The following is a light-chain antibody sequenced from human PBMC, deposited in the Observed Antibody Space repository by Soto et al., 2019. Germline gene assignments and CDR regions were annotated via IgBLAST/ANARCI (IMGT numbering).Light chain of an antibody. CDR3: AAWDDSLNAL. Sequence: QSVLTRAPSASGTPGQSITISCSGSSSNIGDNPVNWYQQLPGAAPKLLIYINDQRPSGVPDRFSGSKSGTSASLAISGLQPEDEADYYCAAWDDSLNALFGTGTKVTVL. CDR1: SSNIGDNP. CDR2: IND. J-gene: IGLJ1*01. V-gene: IGLV1-44*01.